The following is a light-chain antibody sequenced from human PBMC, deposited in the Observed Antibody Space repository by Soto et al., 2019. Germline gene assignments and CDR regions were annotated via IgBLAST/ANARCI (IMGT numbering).Light chain of an antibody. Sequence: EIVLTQSPDTLSLSPGERATISCRASQSVRSNYLAWYQQKPGQAPRFLIYDASSRATGIPDRFSGSGSGTDFTLTISRLEPEDFAVYYCQQYGSSPLTFGGGTKGDIK. CDR2: DAS. CDR1: QSVRSNY. CDR3: QQYGSSPLT. J-gene: IGKJ4*01. V-gene: IGKV3-20*01.